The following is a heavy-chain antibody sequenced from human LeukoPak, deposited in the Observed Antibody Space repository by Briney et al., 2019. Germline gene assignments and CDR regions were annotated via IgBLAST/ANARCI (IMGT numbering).Heavy chain of an antibody. CDR1: GGSTSSSNW. V-gene: IGHV4-4*02. CDR2: IYHSGST. J-gene: IGHJ4*02. Sequence: SGTLSLTCAVSGGSTSSSNWWSWVRQPPGKGLEWIGEIYHSGSTNYNPSLKSRVTISVDKSKDQFSLKLSSVTAADTAVYYCARYSSSEEGGDYWGQGTLVTASS. D-gene: IGHD6-13*01. CDR3: ARYSSSEEGGDY.